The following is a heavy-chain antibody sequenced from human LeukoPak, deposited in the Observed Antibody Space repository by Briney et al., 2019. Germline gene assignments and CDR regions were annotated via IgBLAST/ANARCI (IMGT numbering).Heavy chain of an antibody. V-gene: IGHV4-34*01. CDR3: ARGHGQYSSSPFDP. CDR1: GGSFSGYY. Sequence: SETLSLTCAVYGGSFSGYYWSWIRQPPGKGLEWIGEINHSGSTNYYPSLKSRVTISVDTSKNQFSLKLSSVTAADTAVYYCARGHGQYSSSPFDPWGQGTLVTVSS. D-gene: IGHD6-13*01. J-gene: IGHJ5*02. CDR2: INHSGST.